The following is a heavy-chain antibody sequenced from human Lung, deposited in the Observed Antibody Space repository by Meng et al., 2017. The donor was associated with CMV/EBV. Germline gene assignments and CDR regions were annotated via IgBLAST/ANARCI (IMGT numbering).Heavy chain of an antibody. CDR1: GYSFGNYA. CDR2: ISYDGDKK. J-gene: IGHJ4*02. Sequence: SXKISXVGSGYSFGNYAMHWVRQAPGKGLEWVAVISYDGDKKFYTDSVKGRFTISRDNSKNTLILQMNSLRTEDTAVYYCARVYYDSTNYYFSFGYWGQGTLVTVSS. V-gene: IGHV3-30*04. D-gene: IGHD3-22*01. CDR3: ARVYYDSTNYYFSFGY.